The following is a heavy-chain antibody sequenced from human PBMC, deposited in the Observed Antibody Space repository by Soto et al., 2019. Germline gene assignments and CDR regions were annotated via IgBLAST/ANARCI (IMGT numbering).Heavy chain of an antibody. CDR1: GGDFSSNG. Sequence: QVQLVPSGAEVKKPGSSVKVSCKAPGGDFSSNGIRWVRQAPGQGLELIGGIIPTFGTTNYAHKFRGRVTISADESTGTAYMELSSLRSDDTAVYYCAGASDSTWYNWLDPWGQGTLVTVSS. CDR2: IIPTFGTT. J-gene: IGHJ5*02. CDR3: AGASDSTWYNWLDP. D-gene: IGHD5-18*01. V-gene: IGHV1-69*01.